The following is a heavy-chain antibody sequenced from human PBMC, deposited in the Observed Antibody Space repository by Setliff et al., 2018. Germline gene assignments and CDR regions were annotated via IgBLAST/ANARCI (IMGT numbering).Heavy chain of an antibody. CDR1: GYTFSNYA. D-gene: IGHD3-22*01. CDR2: MNTKTGNP. V-gene: IGHV7-4-1*02. Sequence: ASVKVSCKPSGYTFSNYAMNWVRQAPGQGLEWMGWMNTKTGNPTYAQGFTGRFVFSLDTSVSTAYLQISSLKAEDTAVYYCARDTGGFLSSGYSYYFDYWGQGTLVTVSS. CDR3: ARDTGGFLSSGYSYYFDY. J-gene: IGHJ4*02.